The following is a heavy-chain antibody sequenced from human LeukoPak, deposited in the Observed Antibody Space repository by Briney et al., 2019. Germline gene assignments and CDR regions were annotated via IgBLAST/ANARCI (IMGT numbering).Heavy chain of an antibody. CDR1: RFTLTSDA. V-gene: IGHV3-23*01. Sequence: GQSLSPSCAPSRFTLTSDAMSWVRQAPEKGLEWVSATIGMVGRTYYADSGKGRLTISRDNSKHTLYLQMTNPRAKDTCIYYCASTVADATPLTCFDYWGQGTLVTVSS. CDR2: TIGMVGRT. D-gene: IGHD6-19*01. J-gene: IGHJ4*02. CDR3: ASTVADATPLTCFDY.